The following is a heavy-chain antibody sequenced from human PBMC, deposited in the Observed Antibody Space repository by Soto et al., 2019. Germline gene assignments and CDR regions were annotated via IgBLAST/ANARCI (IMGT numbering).Heavy chain of an antibody. CDR1: GFTFSSYA. J-gene: IGHJ4*02. Sequence: GGSLRLFCAASGFTFSSYAMAWVRQAPGKGLEWVSALSGSGGSTYYADSVKGRFTISRDNSKNTLYLQMNSLRAEDTAVYYCAKERGYDSSGFDYWGQGTLVTVSS. CDR2: LSGSGGST. D-gene: IGHD3-22*01. V-gene: IGHV3-23*01. CDR3: AKERGYDSSGFDY.